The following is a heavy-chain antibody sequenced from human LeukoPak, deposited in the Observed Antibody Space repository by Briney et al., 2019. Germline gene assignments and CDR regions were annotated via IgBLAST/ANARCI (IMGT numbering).Heavy chain of an antibody. Sequence: GGSLRLSCAASGFTFINYAMDWVRQAPGKGLEWVSAISGGGGSTYYADSVKGRFTISRDNSKNTLYLQMNSLGAEDTAVYYCAKLLTRAAAGPFDYWGQGTPVTVSS. CDR2: ISGGGGST. D-gene: IGHD6-13*01. J-gene: IGHJ4*02. CDR3: AKLLTRAAAGPFDY. V-gene: IGHV3-23*01. CDR1: GFTFINYA.